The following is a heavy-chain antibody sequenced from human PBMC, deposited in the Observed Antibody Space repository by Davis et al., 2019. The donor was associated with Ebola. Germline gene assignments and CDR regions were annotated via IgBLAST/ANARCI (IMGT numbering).Heavy chain of an antibody. J-gene: IGHJ6*02. Sequence: PGGSLRLSCAVYGGSFSGYYWSWIRQPPGKGLEWIGEINHSGSTNYNPSLKSRVTISVDTSKNQFSLKLSSVTAADTAVYYCARFTGYSYYYGMDVWGQGTKVTVSS. V-gene: IGHV4-34*01. CDR2: INHSGST. D-gene: IGHD5-24*01. CDR1: GGSFSGYY. CDR3: ARFTGYSYYYGMDV.